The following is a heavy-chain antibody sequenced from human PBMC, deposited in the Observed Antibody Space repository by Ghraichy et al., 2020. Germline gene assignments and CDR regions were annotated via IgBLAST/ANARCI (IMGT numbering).Heavy chain of an antibody. CDR3: ARDRTIFGLTSYYYGMDV. V-gene: IGHV3-21*01. Sequence: GGSLRLSCAASGFTFSSYSMNWVRQAPGKGLEWVSSISSSSSYIYYADSVKGRFTISRDNAKNSLYLQMNSLRAEDTAVYYCARDRTIFGLTSYYYGMDVWGQGTTVTVSS. CDR1: GFTFSSYS. J-gene: IGHJ6*02. D-gene: IGHD3-3*01. CDR2: ISSSSSYI.